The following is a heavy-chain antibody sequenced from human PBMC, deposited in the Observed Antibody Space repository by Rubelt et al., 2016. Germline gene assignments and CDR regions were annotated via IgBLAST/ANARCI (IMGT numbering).Heavy chain of an antibody. D-gene: IGHD6-19*01. Sequence: QVQLVQSGAEVKKPGASVKVSCKASGYTFTSYGISWVRQAPGQGLEWMGWISAYNGNTNYAQKPQGRVTMTTDTSTSTAYRELRSLRSDATAVYYCARDRTWLVPGLDAFDIWGQGTMVTVSS. CDR1: GYTFTSYG. J-gene: IGHJ3*02. CDR3: ARDRTWLVPGLDAFDI. CDR2: ISAYNGNT. V-gene: IGHV1-18*01.